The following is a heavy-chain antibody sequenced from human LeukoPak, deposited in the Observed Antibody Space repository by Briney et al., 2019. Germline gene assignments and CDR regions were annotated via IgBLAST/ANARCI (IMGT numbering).Heavy chain of an antibody. V-gene: IGHV4-34*01. J-gene: IGHJ3*02. CDR1: GGSFSGYY. CDR3: ARQEVKQQLSTHAFDI. CDR2: INHSGST. Sequence: SETLSLTCAVYGGSFSGYYWSWIRQPPGKGLEWIGEINHSGSTNYNPSLKSRVTISVDTSKNQFSLKLSSVTAADTAVYCCARQEVKQQLSTHAFDIWGQGTMVTVSS. D-gene: IGHD6-13*01.